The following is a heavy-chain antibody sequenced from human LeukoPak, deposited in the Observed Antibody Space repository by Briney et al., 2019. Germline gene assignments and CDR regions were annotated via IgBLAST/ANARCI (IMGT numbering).Heavy chain of an antibody. CDR3: ARGSSLAAVARGFDY. V-gene: IGHV3-66*02. CDR2: IYSGGTA. Sequence: PGGSLRLSCAASGFTVSSNYMGWVRQAPGKGLDWVSVIYSGGTAYYADSVKGRFTISRDSSKNILHLQMDSLKVDDTALYYCARGSSLAAVARGFDYWGQGTLVTVSS. D-gene: IGHD6-19*01. CDR1: GFTVSSNY. J-gene: IGHJ4*02.